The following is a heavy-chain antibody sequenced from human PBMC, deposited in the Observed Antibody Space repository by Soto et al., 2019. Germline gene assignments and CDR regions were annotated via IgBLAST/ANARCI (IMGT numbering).Heavy chain of an antibody. CDR2: INSDGSST. Sequence: GGALTLSCAASGFTFSSYWMHWVREAPETGLVWVSRINSDGSSTSYADSVKGRFTISRDNAKNTLYLQMNSLRAEDTAVYFCAIASREVFEDYYHYLAVWGKGPTVTV. CDR3: AIASREVFEDYYHYLAV. J-gene: IGHJ6*03. CDR1: GFTFSSYW. V-gene: IGHV3-74*01. D-gene: IGHD3-3*01.